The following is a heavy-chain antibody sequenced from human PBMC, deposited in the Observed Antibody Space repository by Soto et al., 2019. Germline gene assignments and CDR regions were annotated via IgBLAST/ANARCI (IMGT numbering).Heavy chain of an antibody. CDR1: GFTFSSHS. V-gene: IGHV3-48*02. Sequence: GGSLRLSCAASGFTFSSHSINWVRQAPGKGLEWVSYISGSGATKYYADSVKGRFTISRDNARNSLYLQMSSLSDEDTAVYYCARAIRGFSYVVDYWGQGTLVTVS. J-gene: IGHJ4*02. CDR2: ISGSGATK. D-gene: IGHD5-18*01. CDR3: ARAIRGFSYVVDY.